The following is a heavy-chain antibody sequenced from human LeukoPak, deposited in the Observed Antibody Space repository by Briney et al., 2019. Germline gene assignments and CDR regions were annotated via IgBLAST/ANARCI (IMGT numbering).Heavy chain of an antibody. D-gene: IGHD6-19*01. CDR1: GFTFSTYS. V-gene: IGHV3-30*03. Sequence: GGSLRLSCAASGFTFSTYSMNWVRQAPGKGLEWVAIITYDGSNKYYADSVKGRFTISRDNSKNTLYVQMNSLRAEDTAVYYCARDAGAVAGTTYWYFDLWGRGTLVTVSS. J-gene: IGHJ2*01. CDR3: ARDAGAVAGTTYWYFDL. CDR2: ITYDGSNK.